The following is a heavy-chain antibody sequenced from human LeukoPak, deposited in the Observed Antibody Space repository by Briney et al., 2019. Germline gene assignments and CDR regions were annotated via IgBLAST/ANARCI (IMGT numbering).Heavy chain of an antibody. Sequence: PGGSLRLSCAASGFTFSSYSMNWVRQAPGKGLEWVSSISSSSSYIYYADSVKGRFTISRDNAKNSLYLQMNNLRAENTAEYYCARVVYSYGYFLDYWGQGALVAVSS. CDR1: GFTFSSYS. CDR3: ARVVYSYGYFLDY. V-gene: IGHV3-21*01. J-gene: IGHJ4*02. D-gene: IGHD5-18*01. CDR2: ISSSSSYI.